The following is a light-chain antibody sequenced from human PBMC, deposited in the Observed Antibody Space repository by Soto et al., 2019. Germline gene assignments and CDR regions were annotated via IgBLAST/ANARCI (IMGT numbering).Light chain of an antibody. CDR1: QGISNW. CDR3: QEYNSWRGEWT. J-gene: IGKJ1*01. V-gene: IGKV1-5*01. CDR2: HAS. Sequence: DIQMTQSPSTLSASIGDTVTVACRASQGISNWLAWYQQKPGKAPKLLIFHASSLESGVPSRFSGSGSGTEFTLTISSLQSDDFATYYCQEYNSWRGEWTFGQGTKVDIK.